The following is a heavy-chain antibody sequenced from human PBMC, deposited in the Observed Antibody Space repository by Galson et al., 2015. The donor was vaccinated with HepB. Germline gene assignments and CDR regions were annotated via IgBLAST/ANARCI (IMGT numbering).Heavy chain of an antibody. Sequence: SLRLSCAASGFTFSEYAMSWVRQAPGKGLEWVSGISNGGGNTYYAESVKGRFTISRDNSKDTLYLQMNSLRAEDTALYYCATADDYSYFDYWGRGTLVTVSS. CDR3: ATADDYSYFDY. CDR1: GFTFSEYA. CDR2: ISNGGGNT. J-gene: IGHJ4*02. D-gene: IGHD4-11*01. V-gene: IGHV3-23*01.